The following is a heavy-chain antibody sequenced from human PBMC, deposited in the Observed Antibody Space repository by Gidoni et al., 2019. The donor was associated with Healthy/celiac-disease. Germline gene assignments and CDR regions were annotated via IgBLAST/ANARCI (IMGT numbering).Heavy chain of an antibody. D-gene: IGHD2-2*01. CDR2: INPSGST. CDR3: ANRQYCSSTSCYYRSYYYGMDV. J-gene: IGHJ6*02. Sequence: QVQLQQWGAGLLKPSETLSLTCAVYGGSFSGYYWSWIRQPPGKGLEWIGEINPSGSTNYNPSLKSRVTISVDTSKNQFSLKLSSVTAADTAVYYCANRQYCSSTSCYYRSYYYGMDVWGQGTTVTVSS. V-gene: IGHV4-34*01. CDR1: GGSFSGYY.